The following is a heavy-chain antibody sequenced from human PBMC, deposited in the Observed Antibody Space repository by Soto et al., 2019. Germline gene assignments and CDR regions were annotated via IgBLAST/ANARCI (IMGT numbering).Heavy chain of an antibody. J-gene: IGHJ6*02. CDR3: ARIKWGLNYYNGMDV. CDR1: GYSFSDYF. CDR2: INPKTAAT. D-gene: IGHD1-26*01. Sequence: ASVKVSCKPSGYSFSDYFIQWVRQAPGQGLEWVSWINPKTAATNYAKKFQGRVSLTWDTSSTTAYMELTRLRPDDTAVYYCARIKWGLNYYNGMDVWGQGTTVTVSS. V-gene: IGHV1-2*02.